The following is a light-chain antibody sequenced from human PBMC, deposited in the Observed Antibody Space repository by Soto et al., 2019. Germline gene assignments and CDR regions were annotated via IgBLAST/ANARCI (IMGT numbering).Light chain of an antibody. CDR3: SSDTARNNFFFL. V-gene: IGLV2-8*01. CDR2: EVT. Sequence: QSALTQPPSASGSPGQSVTISCTGTSSDVGGYNYVSWYQQYPGRAPKLMIYEVTKRPSGVPDRFSGSKSGNTASLTVSGLQAADEVDYYSSSDTARNNFFFLFGGGTTLTVL. CDR1: SSDVGGYNY. J-gene: IGLJ3*02.